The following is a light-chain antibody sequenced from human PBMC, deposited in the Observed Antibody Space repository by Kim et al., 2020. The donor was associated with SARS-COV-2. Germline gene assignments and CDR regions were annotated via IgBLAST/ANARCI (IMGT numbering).Light chain of an antibody. CDR3: MIWPRNAVL. CDR2: YFSDSDK. CDR1: SDINVGSHN. V-gene: IGLV5-37*01. Sequence: LTCTFPSDINVGSHNVCWFQQRPGSPPRYPLYYFSDSDKGQGSGVPSRFSGSKDASANTGILLISGLQSEDEADYYCMIWPRNAVLFGGGTQLTVL. J-gene: IGLJ2*01.